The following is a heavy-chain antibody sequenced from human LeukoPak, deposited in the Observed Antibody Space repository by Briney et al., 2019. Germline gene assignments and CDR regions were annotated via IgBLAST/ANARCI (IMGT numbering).Heavy chain of an antibody. V-gene: IGHV4-59*02. Sequence: KASETLSLTCTVSGGSVSYYYWSWIRQPPGKGLEWIGYIYNSGGTNYNPSLKSRVTISVDTSKNQFSLKLSSVTAADTAVYYCARVSKASYFDYWGQGTLVTISS. J-gene: IGHJ4*02. CDR2: IYNSGGT. CDR3: ARVSKASYFDY. CDR1: GGSVSYYY.